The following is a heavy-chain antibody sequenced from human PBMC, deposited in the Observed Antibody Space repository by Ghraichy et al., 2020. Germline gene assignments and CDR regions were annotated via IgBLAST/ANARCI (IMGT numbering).Heavy chain of an antibody. J-gene: IGHJ6*02. CDR3: AREGVVMTYGEPRVSYYYYGMDV. D-gene: IGHD3-10*01. V-gene: IGHV4-31*03. CDR2: IYYSGST. Sequence: SETLSLTCTVSGGSISSGGYYWSWIRQHPGKGLEWIGYIYYSGSTYYNPSLKSRVTISVDTSKNQFSLKLSSVTAADTAVYYCAREGVVMTYGEPRVSYYYYGMDVWGQGTTVTVSS. CDR1: GGSISSGGYY.